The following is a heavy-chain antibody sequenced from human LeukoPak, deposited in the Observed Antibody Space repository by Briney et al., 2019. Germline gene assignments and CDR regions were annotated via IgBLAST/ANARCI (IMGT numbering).Heavy chain of an antibody. J-gene: IGHJ4*02. V-gene: IGHV1-24*01. CDR3: ARAYYESSAYRHAVYFDY. CDR2: FDPEDGET. Sequence: ASVKVSCKVSGYTLTELSMHWARQAPGKGLEWMGGFDPEDGETIYAQKFQGRVTMTKDTSTNTVYMHLSSLSSDDTAVYYCARAYYESSAYRHAVYFDYWGQGTLVTVSS. CDR1: GYTLTELS. D-gene: IGHD3-22*01.